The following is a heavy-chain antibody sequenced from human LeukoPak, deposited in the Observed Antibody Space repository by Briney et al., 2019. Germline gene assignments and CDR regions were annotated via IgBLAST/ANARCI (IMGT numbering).Heavy chain of an antibody. CDR3: ARAGRGTSSRALDY. CDR1: GGSFTDYY. Sequence: PSETLSLTCALSGGSFTDYYWRWLRQPPGKGLEWIGDINDSGSTNSSPSLKSRVVISLDTSKSQLSLKLSPVTAADTATYFCARAGRGTSSRALDYWGQGTLVTVSS. D-gene: IGHD1-1*01. V-gene: IGHV4-34*01. J-gene: IGHJ4*02. CDR2: INDSGST.